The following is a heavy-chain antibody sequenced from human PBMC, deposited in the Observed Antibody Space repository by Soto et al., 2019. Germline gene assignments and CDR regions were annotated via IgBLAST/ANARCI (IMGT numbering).Heavy chain of an antibody. J-gene: IGHJ4*02. CDR3: AKGQWDFDY. V-gene: IGHV3-30*18. D-gene: IGHD1-26*01. Sequence: QVQLVESGGGVVQPGRSLRLSCAASGFTFSNYGMHWVRQVPGKGLEWVAVISYDGGNKYYADSAKGRFTISRDDSMNTLYLQMNGLRAEDTAMYYCAKGQWDFDYWGQGTLVTVS. CDR2: ISYDGGNK. CDR1: GFTFSNYG.